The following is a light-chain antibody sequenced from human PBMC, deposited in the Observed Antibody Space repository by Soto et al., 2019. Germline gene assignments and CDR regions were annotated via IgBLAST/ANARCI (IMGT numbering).Light chain of an antibody. V-gene: IGLV1-51*01. CDR1: SSNIENNY. CDR3: GTWDSSLSVGV. CDR2: DND. J-gene: IGLJ1*01. Sequence: QSVLTQPPSISATPGQNVTISCSGSSSNIENNYVSLYQQVPGTAPKLLIYDNDRRPSGIPDRFSGSKSGTSATLGITGLQTGDEADYYCGTWDSSLSVGVFGTGTKVTVL.